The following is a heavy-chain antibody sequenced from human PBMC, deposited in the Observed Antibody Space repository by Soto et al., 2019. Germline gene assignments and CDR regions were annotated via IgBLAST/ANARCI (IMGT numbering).Heavy chain of an antibody. V-gene: IGHV3-48*03. Sequence: GGSLRLSCAASGFIFSNYEMNWVRQAPGKGLEWVSYISTSGFTIYYADSVGGRFTMSRDNARNSLYLQMNSLRADDTAVYYCARDRYDSHGFDPWGQGTLVTVSS. CDR1: GFIFSNYE. CDR2: ISTSGFTI. J-gene: IGHJ5*02. D-gene: IGHD5-18*01. CDR3: ARDRYDSHGFDP.